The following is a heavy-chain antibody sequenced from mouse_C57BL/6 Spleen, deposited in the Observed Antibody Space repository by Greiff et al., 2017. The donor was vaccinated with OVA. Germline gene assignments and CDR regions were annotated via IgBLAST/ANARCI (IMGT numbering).Heavy chain of an antibody. J-gene: IGHJ3*01. V-gene: IGHV1-81*01. CDR1: GYTFTSYG. CDR3: ARTMDYGSSYWFAY. D-gene: IGHD1-1*01. Sequence: QVHVKQSGAELARPGASVKLSCKASGYTFTSYGISWVKQRTGQGLEWIGEIYPRSGNTYYNEKFKGKATLTADKSSSTAYMELRSLTSEDSAVYFCARTMDYGSSYWFAYWGQGILVTVSA. CDR2: IYPRSGNT.